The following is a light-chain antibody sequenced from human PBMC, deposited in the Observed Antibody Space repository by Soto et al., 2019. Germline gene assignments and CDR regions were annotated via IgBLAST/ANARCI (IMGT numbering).Light chain of an antibody. Sequence: DIQMTQSPSSLSESVGERVTITCRASQSISSYLNWFQQKPGKAPKLLIYAASSLPTGVPSRFSGSGSGTDFTLTISSLQREDFATYCCQESLTSLGTFGPGTKVDIK. CDR3: QESLTSLGT. V-gene: IGKV1-39*01. CDR2: AAS. J-gene: IGKJ3*01. CDR1: QSISSY.